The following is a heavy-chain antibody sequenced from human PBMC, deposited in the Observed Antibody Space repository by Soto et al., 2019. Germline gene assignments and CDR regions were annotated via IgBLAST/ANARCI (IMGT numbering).Heavy chain of an antibody. CDR3: ARDYIVLVPSASPPSGFDY. CDR2: ISAYNGDT. V-gene: IGHV1-18*01. CDR1: GYTFTSYG. D-gene: IGHD2-2*01. J-gene: IGHJ4*02. Sequence: ASVKVSCKASGYTFTSYGITWVRQAPGQGLEWMGWISAYNGDTDYAQRLQGRVTMTTDTSTSTAYMELRSLRSDDTAVYYCARDYIVLVPSASPPSGFDYWGQGTLVTVSS.